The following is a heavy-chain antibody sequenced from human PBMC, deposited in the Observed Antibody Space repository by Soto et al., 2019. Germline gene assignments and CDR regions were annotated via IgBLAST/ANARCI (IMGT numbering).Heavy chain of an antibody. CDR1: GFTFSSYA. V-gene: IGHV3-23*01. Sequence: EVQLLESGGGLVQPGGSLRLSCAASGFTFSSYAMSWVRQAPGKGLEWVSAISGSSGSTYYADSVKGRCTISRANSKNTLYLQLNSLRAEDTAVYYCAKSVMAAAGTGQANFDLWGRGTLVTVSS. D-gene: IGHD6-13*01. J-gene: IGHJ2*01. CDR3: AKSVMAAAGTGQANFDL. CDR2: ISGSSGST.